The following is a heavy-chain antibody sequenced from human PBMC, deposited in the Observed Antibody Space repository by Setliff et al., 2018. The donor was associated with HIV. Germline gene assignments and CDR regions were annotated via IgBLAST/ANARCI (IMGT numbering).Heavy chain of an antibody. D-gene: IGHD3-16*01. Sequence: SETLSLTCAVYGGSFSGYYWTWIRQPPGKGLEWIGEITHSGSTNYNPSLETRVTISVDTSKNQFSLKLSSVTAADTAVYYGARPQQGRGGGSHFDYWGRGTLVTVSS. J-gene: IGHJ4*02. CDR3: ARPQQGRGGGSHFDY. CDR2: ITHSGST. CDR1: GGSFSGYY. V-gene: IGHV4-34*01.